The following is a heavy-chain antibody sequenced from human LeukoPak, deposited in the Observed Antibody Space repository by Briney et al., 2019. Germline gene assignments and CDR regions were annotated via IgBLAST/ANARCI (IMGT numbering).Heavy chain of an antibody. CDR3: ARRNYYYYGMDV. Sequence: SETLSLTCTVSGGSISSGGYYWSWIRQHPGKGLEWIGYIYYSGSTYYNPSLKSRVTISVDTSKNQFSLKLCSVTAADTAVYYCARRNYYYYGMDVWGQGTTVTVSS. V-gene: IGHV4-31*03. CDR1: GGSISSGGYY. CDR2: IYYSGST. J-gene: IGHJ6*02.